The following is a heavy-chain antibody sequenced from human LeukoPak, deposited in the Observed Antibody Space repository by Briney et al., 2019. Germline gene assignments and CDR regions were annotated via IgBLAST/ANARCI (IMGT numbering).Heavy chain of an antibody. Sequence: PGGSLRLSCATSGFTFSSYWMHWVRQAPGKGLEWVSGISDSGGTTYYADSVEGRFTISRDNSKNTLYLQMNSLTAEDTAVYYCAKDRRRFWSGYLDYWGQGALVTVSS. CDR3: AKDRRRFWSGYLDY. CDR2: ISDSGGTT. D-gene: IGHD3-3*01. CDR1: GFTFSSYW. J-gene: IGHJ4*02. V-gene: IGHV3-23*01.